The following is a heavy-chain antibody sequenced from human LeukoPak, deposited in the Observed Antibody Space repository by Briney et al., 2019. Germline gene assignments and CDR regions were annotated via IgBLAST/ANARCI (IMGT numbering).Heavy chain of an antibody. Sequence: SETLSLTCTVSGGSISSYYWSWIRRPPGKGLEWIGYIYYSGSTNYNPSLKSRVTISVDTSKNQFSLKLSSVTAADTAVYYCARHRWLLPELPDYFDYWGQGTLVTVSS. CDR3: ARHRWLLPELPDYFDY. D-gene: IGHD2-15*01. CDR2: IYYSGST. CDR1: GGSISSYY. J-gene: IGHJ4*02. V-gene: IGHV4-59*08.